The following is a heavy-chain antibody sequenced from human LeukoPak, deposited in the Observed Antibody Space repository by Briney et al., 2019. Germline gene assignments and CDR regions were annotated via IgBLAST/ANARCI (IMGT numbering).Heavy chain of an antibody. CDR1: GYTFTSYY. CDR2: IIPSGGST. Sequence: GASVTVSCKASGYTFTSYYVHWVRQAPGQGLEWMGMIIPSGGSTSNAQKFQGRVTMTRDTSTSTVYMALSSLRSEDTAVYYCARSNDGWYFDYWGQGTLVTVSS. V-gene: IGHV1-46*01. CDR3: ARSNDGWYFDY. D-gene: IGHD5-24*01. J-gene: IGHJ4*02.